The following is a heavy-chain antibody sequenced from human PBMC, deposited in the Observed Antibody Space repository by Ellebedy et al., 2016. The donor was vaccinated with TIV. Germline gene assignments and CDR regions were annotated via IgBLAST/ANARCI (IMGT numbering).Heavy chain of an antibody. D-gene: IGHD2-8*01. CDR1: GFPFDSYV. V-gene: IGHV3-30*04. CDR3: ARSRGVSY. Sequence: PGGSLRLSCAASGFPFDSYVMNWVRQAPGKGLEWVELISYDGSNKYFADSVQGRFTISRDNSQNTLYLLMTSLRGDDTAIYYCARSRGVSYWGQGTLVTVSS. J-gene: IGHJ4*02. CDR2: ISYDGSNK.